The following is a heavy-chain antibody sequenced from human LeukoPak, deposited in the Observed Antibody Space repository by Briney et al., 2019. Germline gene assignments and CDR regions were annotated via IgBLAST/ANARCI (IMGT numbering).Heavy chain of an antibody. J-gene: IGHJ4*02. CDR2: INPSGGST. CDR1: GYTFTGYY. CDR3: ARDPRPSYDSSDYYYPGDY. D-gene: IGHD3-22*01. Sequence: ASVKVSCKASGYTFTGYYMHWVRQAPGQGLEWMGRINPSGGSTNYAQKFQGRVTMTRDTSTSTVYMELSSLRSEDTAVYYCARDPRPSYDSSDYYYPGDYWGQGTLVTVSS. V-gene: IGHV1-46*01.